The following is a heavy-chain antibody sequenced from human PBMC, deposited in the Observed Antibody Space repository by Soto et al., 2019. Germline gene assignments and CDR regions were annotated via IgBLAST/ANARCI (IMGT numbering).Heavy chain of an antibody. J-gene: IGHJ4*02. Sequence: SETLSLTCTVSGASVSSGSHYWTWIRQPPGKGLEWIGYIYYSGSTDYNPSLKSRVTISVDTSKNQFSLKLNSMTAADTAVYYCARHNYGSGSTYFDYWGQGTLVTVSS. V-gene: IGHV4-61*01. CDR1: GASVSSGSHY. CDR2: IYYSGST. D-gene: IGHD3-10*01. CDR3: ARHNYGSGSTYFDY.